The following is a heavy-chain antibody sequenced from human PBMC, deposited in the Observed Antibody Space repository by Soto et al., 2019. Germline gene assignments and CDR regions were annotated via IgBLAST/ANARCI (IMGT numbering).Heavy chain of an antibody. CDR2: INPSGGST. CDR1: GYTFTSYY. Sequence: QVQLVQSGAEVKKPGASVKVSCKASGYTFTSYYMHWVRQAPGQGLEWMGIINPSGGSTSYAQKFQGRVTMTRDTSTSTVYMELSSLRSEDTAVCYCARGGTIFGVVTYYFDYWGQGTLVTVSS. J-gene: IGHJ4*02. V-gene: IGHV1-46*01. CDR3: ARGGTIFGVVTYYFDY. D-gene: IGHD3-3*01.